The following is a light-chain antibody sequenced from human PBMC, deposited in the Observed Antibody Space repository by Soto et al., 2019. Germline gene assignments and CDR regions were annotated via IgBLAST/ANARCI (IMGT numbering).Light chain of an antibody. CDR3: SSYTINGVGV. CDR2: DVS. CDR1: DSDVGGYNY. V-gene: IGLV2-14*03. J-gene: IGLJ2*01. Sequence: QSVLTQPASVSGSPGQSITISCTGTDSDVGGYNYVSWYQHHPGNAPKVMIYDVSNRPSGVSNRFSGSKSGNTASLIISGLQAEDEADYYCSSYTINGVGVFGGGTKLPVL.